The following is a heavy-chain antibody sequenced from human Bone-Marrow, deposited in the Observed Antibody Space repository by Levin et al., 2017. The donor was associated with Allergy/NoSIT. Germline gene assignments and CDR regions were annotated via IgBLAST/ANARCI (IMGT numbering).Heavy chain of an antibody. V-gene: IGHV4-39*01. CDR2: IFNNGRT. Sequence: SETLSLTCSVSGASVISTNYYWGWIRQPPGKGLEWIGTIFNNGRTNYNPSLKSRVIISVDTSKDQVSLKLSPVTAADTALYFCARHVGYYGLDVWGPGTTVTVSS. CDR1: GASVISTNYY. J-gene: IGHJ6*02. CDR3: ARHVGYYGLDV.